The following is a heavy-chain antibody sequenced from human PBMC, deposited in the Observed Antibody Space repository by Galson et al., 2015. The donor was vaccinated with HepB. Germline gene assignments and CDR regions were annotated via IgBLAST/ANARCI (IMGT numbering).Heavy chain of an antibody. CDR3: AKELLWELLHQALDY. V-gene: IGHV3-30*18. CDR2: ISYDGSNK. Sequence: SLRLSCAASGFTFSSYGMHWVRQAPGKGLEWVAVISYDGSNKYYADSVKGRFTISRDNSKNTLYLQMNSLRAEDTAVYYCAKELLWELLHQALDYWGQGTLVTVSS. J-gene: IGHJ4*02. D-gene: IGHD1-26*01. CDR1: GFTFSSYG.